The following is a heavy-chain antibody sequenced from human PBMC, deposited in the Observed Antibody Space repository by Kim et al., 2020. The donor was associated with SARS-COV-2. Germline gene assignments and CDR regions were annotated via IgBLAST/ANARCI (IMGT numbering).Heavy chain of an antibody. CDR3: ARHASGTYYSPFAY. D-gene: IGHD3-10*01. J-gene: IGHJ4*02. V-gene: IGHV4-39*01. Sequence: SPSLKSRVTISVDTSKNQISLKLSSVTAADTAVYHCARHASGTYYSPFAYWGQGTLVTVSS.